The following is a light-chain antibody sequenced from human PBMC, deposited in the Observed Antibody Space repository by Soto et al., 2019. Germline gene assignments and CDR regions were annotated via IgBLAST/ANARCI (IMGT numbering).Light chain of an antibody. V-gene: IGLV1-47*01. CDR3: AAWDDNLSGVI. CDR1: SSNIGSNF. J-gene: IGLJ2*01. Sequence: QPVLTQPPSASGTPGQRVTISCSGSSSNIGSNFVYWYQQLPGTAPKLLIYRNNQRPSGVPDRFSGSKSGTSASLAISGLRSEDEADYSCAAWDDNLSGVIFGGGTKLTVL. CDR2: RNN.